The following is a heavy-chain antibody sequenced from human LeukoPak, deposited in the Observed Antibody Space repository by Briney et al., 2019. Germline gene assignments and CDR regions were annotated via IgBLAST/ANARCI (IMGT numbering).Heavy chain of an antibody. CDR3: ARVYCSGDNCYSFDY. CDR2: IYYSGST. CDR1: GGYISSSSNY. D-gene: IGHD2-15*01. Sequence: SETLSLTCTVSGGYISSSSNYWGWVRQPPGKGLEWIGSIYYSGSTYYNPPLKSRVTISVDTSKNQFSLKLSSVTAADTAVYYCARVYCSGDNCYSFDYWGQGTLVTVSS. V-gene: IGHV4-39*01. J-gene: IGHJ4*02.